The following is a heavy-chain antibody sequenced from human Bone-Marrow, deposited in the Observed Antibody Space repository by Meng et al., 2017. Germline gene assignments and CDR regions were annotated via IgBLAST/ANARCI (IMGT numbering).Heavy chain of an antibody. CDR1: GGSISSGGYY. J-gene: IGHJ5*02. CDR3: ARDIRQGGNIWFDP. CDR2: IYYSGTT. D-gene: IGHD3-16*01. Sequence: QVQLQESGPGLVKPSGTLSLTCAVSGGSISSGGYYWSWIRQHPGKGLEWIGYIYYSGTTYYNPSLSSLVTISVDTSKNQFSLNLSSVTAADTAVYYCARDIRQGGNIWFDPWGQGTLVTVSS. V-gene: IGHV4-31*01.